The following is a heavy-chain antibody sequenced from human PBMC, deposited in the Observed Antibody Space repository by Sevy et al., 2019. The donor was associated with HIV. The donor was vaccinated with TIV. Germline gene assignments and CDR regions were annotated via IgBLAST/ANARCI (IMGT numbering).Heavy chain of an antibody. Sequence: GGSLRLSCAASGFTFSDYYMSWIRQAPGKGLEWVSYIYDGDSTTYYADSVKGRFTISRDNAKNLLYLQMNSLRAEETALYYCARAGSYPYYYYYLDVWGKGTTVTVSS. CDR2: IYDGDSTT. CDR3: ARAGSYPYYYYYLDV. J-gene: IGHJ6*03. CDR1: GFTFSDYY. D-gene: IGHD3-10*01. V-gene: IGHV3-11*01.